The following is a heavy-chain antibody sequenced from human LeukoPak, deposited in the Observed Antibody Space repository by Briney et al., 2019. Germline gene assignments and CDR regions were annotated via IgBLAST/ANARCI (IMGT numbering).Heavy chain of an antibody. CDR1: GGSLNDYY. CDR2: IYTSGST. CDR3: ARGTAAAISWFDP. Sequence: SETLSLTCTVSGGSLNDYYWSWIRQPAGKGLEWIGRIYTSGSTNYNPSLKSRITMSMDTSKNQFSLKLTSVTAADTAVYYCARGTAAAISWFDPWGQGTLVTVSS. J-gene: IGHJ5*02. D-gene: IGHD2-2*01. V-gene: IGHV4-4*07.